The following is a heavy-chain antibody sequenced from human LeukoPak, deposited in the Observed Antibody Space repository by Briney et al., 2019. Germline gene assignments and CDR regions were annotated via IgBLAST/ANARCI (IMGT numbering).Heavy chain of an antibody. CDR1: GGTFSSYA. CDR3: ARGPITTRSHFDY. CDR2: IIPIFATS. J-gene: IGHJ4*02. Sequence: SVKVSCKASGGTFSSYAISWVRQAPGQGLEWMGGIIPIFATSNYAQKFQGRVTITADESTSTAYMELSSLRSEDTAVYYCARGPITTRSHFDYWGQGTLVTVSS. D-gene: IGHD3-22*01. V-gene: IGHV1-69*01.